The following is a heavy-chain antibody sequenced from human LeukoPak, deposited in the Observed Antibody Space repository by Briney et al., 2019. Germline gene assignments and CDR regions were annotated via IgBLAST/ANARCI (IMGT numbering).Heavy chain of an antibody. CDR1: GVTFDDYT. V-gene: IGHV3-43*01. Sequence: PGGSLRLSCAASGVTFDDYTMHCVRDAPGKGLWWGSLISWDGGSTYYADSVKGRFTISRDNSKNSLYLHMNSLRTEDTDLYNCAKGGVPTDYYYYTCGRGKRTTVTV. CDR3: AKGGVPTDYYYYTCG. J-gene: IGHJ6*03. CDR2: ISWDGGST. D-gene: IGHD2-8*01.